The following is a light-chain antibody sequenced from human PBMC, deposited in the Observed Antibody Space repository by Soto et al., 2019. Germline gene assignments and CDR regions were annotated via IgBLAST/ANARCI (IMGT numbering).Light chain of an antibody. Sequence: QSVLTQPPSASGTPGQRVTISCSGSSSNIGTNSVYWYQQLPGTAPKLLVYRNNQRPSGVSDRFSVSKSGTSASLAISGLRSEDEADYYCAAWDDSLNGDVFGTGTKVTVL. CDR2: RNN. J-gene: IGLJ1*01. CDR3: AAWDDSLNGDV. CDR1: SSNIGTNS. V-gene: IGLV1-47*01.